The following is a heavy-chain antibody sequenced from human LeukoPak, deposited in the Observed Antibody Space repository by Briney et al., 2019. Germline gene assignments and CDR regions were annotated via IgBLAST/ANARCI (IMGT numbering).Heavy chain of an antibody. V-gene: IGHV4-39*07. Sequence: SFSSYWMTWVRQPPGKGPEWIGSIYYSGSTYYNPSLKSRVTISVDTSKNQFSLKLSSVTAADTAVYYCAREGGSCSGGSCYRQYYFDYWGQGTLVTVSS. CDR1: SFSSYW. CDR3: AREGGSCSGGSCYRQYYFDY. CDR2: IYYSGST. J-gene: IGHJ4*02. D-gene: IGHD2-15*01.